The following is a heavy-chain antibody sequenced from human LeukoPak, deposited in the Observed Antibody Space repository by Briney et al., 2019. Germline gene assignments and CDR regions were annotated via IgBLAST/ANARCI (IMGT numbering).Heavy chain of an antibody. D-gene: IGHD6-19*01. Sequence: ASVKVSCKASGGTFSSYAISWVRQAPGQGLEWMGWISAYNGNTNYAQKLQGRVTMTTDTSTSTAYMELRSLRSDDTAVYYCARDKAAVAGQTFDYWGQGTLVTVSS. CDR3: ARDKAAVAGQTFDY. V-gene: IGHV1-18*01. J-gene: IGHJ4*02. CDR1: GGTFSSYA. CDR2: ISAYNGNT.